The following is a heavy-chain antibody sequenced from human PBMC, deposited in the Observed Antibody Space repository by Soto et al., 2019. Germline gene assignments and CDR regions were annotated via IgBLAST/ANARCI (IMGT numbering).Heavy chain of an antibody. D-gene: IGHD2-2*01. V-gene: IGHV3-23*01. J-gene: IGHJ4*02. Sequence: LILSCAASGFTFSSFAMTWVRQAPGKGLEWVSTISGGGGDTNYAEFVKGRFPISRDNSKNTLYLQMNSLEAEDTAVYYCAKANKFQLLSDFDYWGQGTLVTVSS. CDR2: ISGGGGDT. CDR1: GFTFSSFA. CDR3: AKANKFQLLSDFDY.